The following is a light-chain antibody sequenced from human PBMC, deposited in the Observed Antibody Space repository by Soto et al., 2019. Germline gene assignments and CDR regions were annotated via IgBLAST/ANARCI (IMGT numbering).Light chain of an antibody. Sequence: ETVMTQSPATLSVSPGERATLSCRASQSVSSNLAWYHQKPGQAPRLLIFGASTRATGIPIRFSGSGSGTEFTLTISSLQSEDFAVYYCQQYKDWPLITFGQGTQLEIK. CDR3: QQYKDWPLIT. V-gene: IGKV3-15*01. CDR1: QSVSSN. J-gene: IGKJ5*01. CDR2: GAS.